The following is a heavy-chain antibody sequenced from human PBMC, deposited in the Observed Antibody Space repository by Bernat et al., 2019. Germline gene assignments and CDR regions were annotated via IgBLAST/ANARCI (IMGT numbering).Heavy chain of an antibody. CDR3: ARSGPARGYSGYDFYY. V-gene: IGHV3-48*03. CDR1: GFTFSSYE. Sequence: EVQLVESGGGLVQPGGSLRLSCAASGFTFSSYEMNWVRRAPGKGLEWVSYISSSGSTIYYADSVKGRFTISRDNAKNSLYLQMNSPRAEDTAVYYCARSGPARGYSGYDFYYWGQGTLVTVSS. CDR2: ISSSGSTI. D-gene: IGHD5-12*01. J-gene: IGHJ4*02.